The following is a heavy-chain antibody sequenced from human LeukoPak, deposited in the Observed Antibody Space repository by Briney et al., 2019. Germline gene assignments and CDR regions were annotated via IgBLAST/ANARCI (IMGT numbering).Heavy chain of an antibody. CDR1: GCTFTSYD. CDR2: MNPNSGNT. CDR3: ARAGDFWSGSAFDY. J-gene: IGHJ4*02. Sequence: GASVKVSCKASGCTFTSYDINWVRQATGQGLEWMGWMNPNSGNTGYAQKFQGRVTMTRNTSISTAYMELSSLRSEDTAVYYCARAGDFWSGSAFDYWGQGTLVTVSS. V-gene: IGHV1-8*01. D-gene: IGHD3-3*01.